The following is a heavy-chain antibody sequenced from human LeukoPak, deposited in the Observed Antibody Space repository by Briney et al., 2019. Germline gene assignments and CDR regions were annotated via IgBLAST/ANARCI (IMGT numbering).Heavy chain of an antibody. D-gene: IGHD5-12*01. Sequence: GGSLRLSCAASGFTFSSYTMNWVRQSPGKGLEWVSSISSSSSYMFYADSVKGRFTISRDNAKSSLYLQMNSLRAEDTAVYYCARASGTSRDSWGQGTLVTVSS. CDR1: GFTFSSYT. J-gene: IGHJ4*02. CDR3: ARASGTSRDS. CDR2: ISSSSSYM. V-gene: IGHV3-21*01.